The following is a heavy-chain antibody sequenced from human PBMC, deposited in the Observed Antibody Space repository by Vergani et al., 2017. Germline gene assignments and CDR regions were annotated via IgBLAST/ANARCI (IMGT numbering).Heavy chain of an antibody. CDR2: ISAYNGNT. CDR1: GYTFTSYG. V-gene: IGHV1-18*01. Sequence: QVQLVQSGAEVKKPGASVKVSCKASGYTFTSYGISWVRQAPGQGLEWMGWISAYNGNTNYAQKFQGRVTITADESTSTAYMELSSLRSEDTAVYYCARAGELSYGPNNNFDYWGQGTLVTVSS. D-gene: IGHD3-10*01. J-gene: IGHJ4*02. CDR3: ARAGELSYGPNNNFDY.